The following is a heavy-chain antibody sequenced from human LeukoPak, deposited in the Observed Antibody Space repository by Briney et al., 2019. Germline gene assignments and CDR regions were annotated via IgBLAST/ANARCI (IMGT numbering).Heavy chain of an antibody. Sequence: GGSLRLSCAASGFTFSNAWMSWVRQAPGKGLEWVGRIKSKTDGGTTDYAAPVKGRFTISRDDSKNTLYLQMNSLKTEDTAVYYCTRGATQIVVVAAVANYYYGMDVWGQGTTVTVSS. CDR1: GFTFSNAW. J-gene: IGHJ6*02. D-gene: IGHD2-15*01. CDR3: TRGATQIVVVAAVANYYYGMDV. V-gene: IGHV3-15*01. CDR2: IKSKTDGGTT.